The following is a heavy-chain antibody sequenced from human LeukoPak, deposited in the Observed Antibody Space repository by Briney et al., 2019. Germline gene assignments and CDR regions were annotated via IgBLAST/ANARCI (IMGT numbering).Heavy chain of an antibody. CDR2: INPNSGGT. CDR1: GYTFTGYY. D-gene: IGHD2-2*01. CDR3: ARREGGYCSTTSCYVVDC. J-gene: IGHJ4*02. V-gene: IGHV1-2*02. Sequence: ASVKVSCKASGYTFTGYYMHWVRQAPGQGLEWMGWINPNSGGTNYAQKFQGRVTMTRDTSISTAYMELSRLRSDDTAVYYCARREGGYCSTTSCYVVDCWGQGTLVTVSS.